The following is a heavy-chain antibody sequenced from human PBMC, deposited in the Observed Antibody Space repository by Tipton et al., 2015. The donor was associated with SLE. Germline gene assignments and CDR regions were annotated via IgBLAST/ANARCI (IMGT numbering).Heavy chain of an antibody. V-gene: IGHV4-31*03. Sequence: LRLSCTVPGGSISSGGYYWSWVRQLPGKGLEWIGYIYYSGSTYYNPSLKGRLTISLDTSKNQFSLKLSSVTAADTAVYYCARLLGPPGYSSALFDYWGQGTLVTVSS. CDR2: IYYSGST. CDR3: ARLLGPPGYSSALFDY. CDR1: GGSISSGGYY. D-gene: IGHD6-19*01. J-gene: IGHJ4*02.